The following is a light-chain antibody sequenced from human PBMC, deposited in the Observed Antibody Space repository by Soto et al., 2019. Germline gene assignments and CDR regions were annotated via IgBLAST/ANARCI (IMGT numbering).Light chain of an antibody. V-gene: IGLV1-40*01. CDR2: ANT. CDR3: QSYDSSLSGLYV. Sequence: QSVLTQPPSIFGAPGQRVTISCTGSSSNIGAGYDVNWYQLLPGTAPKLLIYANTNRPSGVPDRFSGSKSGTSASLAITGLQAEDGADYYGQSYDSSLSGLYVFGTGTKLTVL. J-gene: IGLJ1*01. CDR1: SSNIGAGYD.